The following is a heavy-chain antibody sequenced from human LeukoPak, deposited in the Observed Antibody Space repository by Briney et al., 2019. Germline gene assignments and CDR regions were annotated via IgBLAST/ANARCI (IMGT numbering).Heavy chain of an antibody. D-gene: IGHD5-12*01. CDR1: GGSISSTNYH. J-gene: IGHJ5*02. CDR2: ISYSGST. Sequence: SETLSLTCTVSGGSISSTNYHWAWIRQPPGKGLEWIGSISYSGSTYYNPSLKSRVTISADTSKHQFSLRLSSVTAADTAVYYCARHSGYALYNWFDPWGQGTLVTVSS. V-gene: IGHV4-39*01. CDR3: ARHSGYALYNWFDP.